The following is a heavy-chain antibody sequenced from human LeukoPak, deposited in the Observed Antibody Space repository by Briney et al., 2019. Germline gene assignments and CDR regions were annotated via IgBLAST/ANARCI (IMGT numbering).Heavy chain of an antibody. D-gene: IGHD3-10*01. CDR1: GGSFGGYD. V-gene: IGHV4-34*01. CDR3: ARGSYGSGSYSSPGFHAFDI. CDR2: IYHSGST. Sequence: PSETLSLTCAVYGGSFGGYDWIWIRQPPGKGLEWIGEIYHSGSTDYNPSLESRVTISVDKSKNQFSLKLSSVTAADTAVYYCARGSYGSGSYSSPGFHAFDIWGQGTMVTVSS. J-gene: IGHJ3*02.